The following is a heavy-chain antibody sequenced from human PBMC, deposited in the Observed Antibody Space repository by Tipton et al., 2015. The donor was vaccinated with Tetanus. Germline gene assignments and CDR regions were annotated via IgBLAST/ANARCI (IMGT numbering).Heavy chain of an antibody. J-gene: IGHJ4*02. CDR3: ARNTVAGTVTFDY. CDR1: GGSISSYY. Sequence: LSLTCTVSGGSISSYYWRWLRPPPGPGLAWLGYIYYSGSTNYNPSLKSRVTISVDTSKNQFSLKLSSVTAADTAVYYCARNTVAGTVTFDYWGQGTLVTVSS. V-gene: IGHV4-59*12. CDR2: IYYSGST. D-gene: IGHD6-19*01.